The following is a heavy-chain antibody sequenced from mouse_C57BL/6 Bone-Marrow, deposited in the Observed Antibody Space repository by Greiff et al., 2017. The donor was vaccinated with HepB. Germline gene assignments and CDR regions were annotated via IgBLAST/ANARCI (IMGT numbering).Heavy chain of an antibody. J-gene: IGHJ4*01. D-gene: IGHD1-1*01. V-gene: IGHV14-4*01. Sequence: EVQLQQSGAELVRPGASVKLSCTASGFNIKDDYMHWVKQRPEQGLEWIGWIDPENGDTEYASKFQGKATITADTSSNTAYLQLSSLTSEDTAVYYCTTATVVAPMDYGGQGTSVTVSS. CDR2: IDPENGDT. CDR1: GFNIKDDY. CDR3: TTATVVAPMDY.